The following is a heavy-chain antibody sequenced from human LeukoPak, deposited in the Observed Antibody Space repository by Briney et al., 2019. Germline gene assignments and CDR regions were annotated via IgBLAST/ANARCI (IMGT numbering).Heavy chain of an antibody. Sequence: ASVKVSCKASGYTFTSYYMHWVRQAPGQGLEWMGIINPSGGSTSYAQKFQGRVTMTRDTSTSTVYMELSSLRSEDTAVYYCAREDYGSGSYYNVPDYWGQGTLVTVSS. J-gene: IGHJ4*02. D-gene: IGHD3-10*01. CDR2: INPSGGST. V-gene: IGHV1-46*01. CDR1: GYTFTSYY. CDR3: AREDYGSGSYYNVPDY.